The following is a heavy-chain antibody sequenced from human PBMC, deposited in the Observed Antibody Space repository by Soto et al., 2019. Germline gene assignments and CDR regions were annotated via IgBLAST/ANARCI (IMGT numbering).Heavy chain of an antibody. CDR2: FHPEDGET. Sequence: RASVKVSCKVSGHIVTELSIHWVRQAPGKGLEWMGGFHPEDGETIYAQKFQGRVTMTEDTSTDTAYMDLSSLRSEDTAVYYCAKVRGIVGGTYYFDYWGQGTLVTVSS. J-gene: IGHJ4*02. CDR1: GHIVTELS. V-gene: IGHV1-24*01. CDR3: AKVRGIVGGTYYFDY. D-gene: IGHD1-26*01.